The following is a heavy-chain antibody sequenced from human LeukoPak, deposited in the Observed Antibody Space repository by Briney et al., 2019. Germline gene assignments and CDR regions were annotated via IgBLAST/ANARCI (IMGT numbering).Heavy chain of an antibody. Sequence: SETLSLTCTVSGGSISSYYWSWIRQPPGKGLEWMGYIYYSGSTNYNPSLKSRVTISVDTSKNQFSLKLSSVTAADTAVYYCARDIYCSSTSCQYDAFDIWGQGTMVTVSS. CDR3: ARDIYCSSTSCQYDAFDI. J-gene: IGHJ3*02. V-gene: IGHV4-59*01. CDR1: GGSISSYY. D-gene: IGHD2-2*01. CDR2: IYYSGST.